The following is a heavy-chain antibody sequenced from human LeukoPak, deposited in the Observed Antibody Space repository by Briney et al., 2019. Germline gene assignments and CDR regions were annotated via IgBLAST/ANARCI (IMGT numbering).Heavy chain of an antibody. J-gene: IGHJ5*02. Sequence: GGSLRLSCAASGFTFSNYGMHWVRQAPGKGLEWVAFIRYDGSNKYYADSVKGRFTIFRDNSKNTLYLQMNSLRAEDTAVYYCAKDGWDYDFWSGYPNWFDPWGQGTLVTVSS. CDR3: AKDGWDYDFWSGYPNWFDP. D-gene: IGHD3-3*01. CDR2: IRYDGSNK. V-gene: IGHV3-30*02. CDR1: GFTFSNYG.